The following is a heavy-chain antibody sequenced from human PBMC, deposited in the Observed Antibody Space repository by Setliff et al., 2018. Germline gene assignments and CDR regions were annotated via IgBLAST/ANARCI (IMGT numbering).Heavy chain of an antibody. CDR3: ERLVRYCTQRACQRTQDAGL. Sequence: GASVKVSCKASGHFLSSYGVTWVRQAPGRGLQWMGWISPYNGHTNYAQKFQARVTMTTDTSTTTAYMELRNLTPDDTAVYFCERLVRYCTQRACQRTQDAGLWGQGTRVTVSS. D-gene: IGHD2-8*01. CDR2: ISPYNGHT. CDR1: GHFLSSYG. V-gene: IGHV1-18*01. J-gene: IGHJ4*02.